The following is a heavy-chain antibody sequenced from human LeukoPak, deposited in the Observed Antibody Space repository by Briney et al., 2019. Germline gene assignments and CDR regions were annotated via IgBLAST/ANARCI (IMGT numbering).Heavy chain of an antibody. CDR3: ARHGASGIVDY. Sequence: SQTLSLTCTVSGGSISSSSYYWGWIRQPPGKGLEWIGSIYYSGSTYYNPSLKSRVTISVDTSKNQFSLKLSSVTAADTAVYYCARHGASGIVDYWGQGTLVTVSS. CDR1: GGSISSSSYY. J-gene: IGHJ4*02. CDR2: IYYSGST. V-gene: IGHV4-39*01. D-gene: IGHD1-1*01.